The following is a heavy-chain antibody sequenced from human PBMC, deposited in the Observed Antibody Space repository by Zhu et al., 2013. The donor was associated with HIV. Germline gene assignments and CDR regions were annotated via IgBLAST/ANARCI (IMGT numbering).Heavy chain of an antibody. J-gene: IGHJ4*02. V-gene: IGHV1-46*01. CDR1: GYTFTGYY. D-gene: IGHD1-26*01. CDR3: ARVGELLWENYFDY. CDR2: INPSGGST. Sequence: QVQLVQSGAEAKKSGASAKVSCKVSGYTFTGYYIHWVRQAPGQGLEWMGIINPSGGSTSYAQKFQGRVTMTRDTSTSTVYMELSSLRSEDTAVYYCARVGELLWENYFDYWGQGTLVTVSS.